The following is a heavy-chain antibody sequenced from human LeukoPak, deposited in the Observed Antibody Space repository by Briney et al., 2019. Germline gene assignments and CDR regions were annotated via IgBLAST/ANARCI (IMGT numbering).Heavy chain of an antibody. V-gene: IGHV1-69*02. CDR2: IIPILGIA. D-gene: IGHD2-15*01. CDR3: ARAPVRYCSGGSCYSSNYFDY. J-gene: IGHJ4*02. Sequence: ASVKVSCKASGGTFSSYTISWVRQAPGQGLEWMGRIIPILGIANYAQKFQGRVTITADKSTSTAYMELSSLRSEDTAVYYCARAPVRYCSGGSCYSSNYFDYWGQGTLVTVSS. CDR1: GGTFSSYT.